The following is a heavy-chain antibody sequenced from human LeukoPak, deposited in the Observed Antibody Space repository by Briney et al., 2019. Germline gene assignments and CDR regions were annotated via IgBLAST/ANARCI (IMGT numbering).Heavy chain of an antibody. J-gene: IGHJ4*02. CDR3: ARARFGYNRGPFDY. CDR2: ISYDGSNK. Sequence: GGSLRLSCAASGFTFSNYAIHWIRHAPGKGLEWVAFISYDGSNKHYAHSVKGRFTISRDNSKNTLYLLMNSLRPEDTGVYYCARARFGYNRGPFDYWGQGILVTVSS. D-gene: IGHD5-24*01. CDR1: GFTFSNYA. V-gene: IGHV3-30*01.